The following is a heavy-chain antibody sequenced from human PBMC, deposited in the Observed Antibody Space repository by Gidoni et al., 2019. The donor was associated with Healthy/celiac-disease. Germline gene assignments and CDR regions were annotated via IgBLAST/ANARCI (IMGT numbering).Heavy chain of an antibody. V-gene: IGHV3-11*01. CDR1: GFTFSDDY. D-gene: IGHD2-8*01. CDR2: IRSSGSTI. CDR3: ARVPDIVLMVYAIDY. J-gene: IGHJ4*02. Sequence: QVQLVESGGGLVKPGGSLRLSCAASGFTFSDDYMSWIRQAPGKGLEWVSYIRSSGSTIYYADSVKGRFTISRDNAKNSLYLQMNSLRAEDTAVYYCARVPDIVLMVYAIDYWGQGTLVTVSS.